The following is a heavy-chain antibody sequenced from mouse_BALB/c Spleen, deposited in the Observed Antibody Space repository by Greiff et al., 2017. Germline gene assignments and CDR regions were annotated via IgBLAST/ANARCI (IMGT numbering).Heavy chain of an antibody. CDR3: ARDGHDGYYYAMDY. CDR2: IGAGGRT. Sequence: VQLKESGPGLVPPSRTLSILCPVSGFSLPSYGLTWVRQPPGKGRDGLGEIGAGGRTNYISALMARLSISKDNSKSQVFLKMNRLQTDDTAMYYCARDGHDGYYYAMDYWGQGTSVTVSS. CDR1: GFSLPSYG. J-gene: IGHJ4*01. V-gene: IGHV2-9*02. D-gene: IGHD2-3*01.